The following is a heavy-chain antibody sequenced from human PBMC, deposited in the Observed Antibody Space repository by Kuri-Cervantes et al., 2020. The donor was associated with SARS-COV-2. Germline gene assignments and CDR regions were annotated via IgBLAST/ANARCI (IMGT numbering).Heavy chain of an antibody. CDR2: IKEDGNEK. D-gene: IGHD7-27*01. V-gene: IGHV3-7*01. Sequence: GGSLRLSCAASGFTFSNYWMTWVRQAPGKGLEWVANIKEDGNEKYYVDSVKGRFTISRDNAKNSLYLQMNSLRAEDTAVYYCARDWGELGKDYWGQGTLVTVSS. CDR1: GFTFSNYW. J-gene: IGHJ4*02. CDR3: ARDWGELGKDY.